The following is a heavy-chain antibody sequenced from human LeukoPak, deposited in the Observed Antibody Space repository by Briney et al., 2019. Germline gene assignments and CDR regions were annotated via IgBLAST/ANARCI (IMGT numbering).Heavy chain of an antibody. Sequence: SETLSLTCTVSGGSISSSSYYWGWIRQPPGKGLEWIGSIYYSGSTYYNPSLKSRVTISVDTSKNQFSLKLSSVTAADTAVYYCARRSSVAGTRFGFDPWGQGTLVTVSS. D-gene: IGHD6-19*01. CDR1: GGSISSSSYY. V-gene: IGHV4-39*07. CDR3: ARRSSVAGTRFGFDP. CDR2: IYYSGST. J-gene: IGHJ5*02.